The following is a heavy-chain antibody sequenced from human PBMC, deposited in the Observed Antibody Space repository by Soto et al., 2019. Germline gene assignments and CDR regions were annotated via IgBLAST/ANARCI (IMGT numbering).Heavy chain of an antibody. J-gene: IGHJ4*02. V-gene: IGHV1-69*02. CDR2: IIPILGIA. CDR3: ARCNKLGWCDY. CDR1: GGTFSSYT. D-gene: IGHD2-15*01. Sequence: QVQLVQSGAEVKKPGSSVKVSCKASGGTFSSYTISWVRQAPGQGLEWMGRIIPILGIANYAQKFQGRVTITADKSTSTAYMELSSLRSEGTAVYYCARCNKLGWCDYWGQGTLVTVSS.